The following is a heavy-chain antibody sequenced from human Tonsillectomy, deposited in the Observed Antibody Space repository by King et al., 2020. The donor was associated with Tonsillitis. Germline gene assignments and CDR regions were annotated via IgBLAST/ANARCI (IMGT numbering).Heavy chain of an antibody. CDR2: ISGSGGST. Sequence: VQLVESGGGLVQPGGSLRLSCAASGFTFSSYAMSWVRQAPGKGLEWVSAISGSGGSTYYADSVKGRFTISRDNSKNTLYLQMNSLRAEDTAVYYCAKVFGGFKQWLADYFDYWGQGTLVTVSS. V-gene: IGHV3-23*04. CDR1: GFTFSSYA. J-gene: IGHJ4*02. CDR3: AKVFGGFKQWLADYFDY. D-gene: IGHD6-19*01.